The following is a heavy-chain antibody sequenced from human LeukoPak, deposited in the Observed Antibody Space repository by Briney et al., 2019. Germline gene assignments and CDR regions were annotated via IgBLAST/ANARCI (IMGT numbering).Heavy chain of an antibody. V-gene: IGHV3-7*01. D-gene: IGHD6-13*01. J-gene: IGHJ6*02. CDR1: GFTFSSYW. CDR3: ARDRYSGSWYPHYYYYYGMDV. CDR2: IKQDGSEK. Sequence: PGGSLRLSCAASGFTFSSYWMGWVRQAPGKGLEWVANIKQDGSEKYYEDSVKGRFTISRDNSKNSLYLQMNSLRAEDTAVYYCARDRYSGSWYPHYYYYYGMDVWGQGTTVTVSS.